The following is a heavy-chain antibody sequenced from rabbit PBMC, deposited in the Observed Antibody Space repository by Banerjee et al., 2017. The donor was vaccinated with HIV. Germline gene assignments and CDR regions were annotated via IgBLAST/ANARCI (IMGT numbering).Heavy chain of an antibody. CDR2: IYAGSSGST. D-gene: IGHD8-1*01. CDR1: GFTISSRYY. V-gene: IGHV1S45*01. CDR3: ARTGSSYYIGFNL. J-gene: IGHJ4*01. Sequence: QEQLEESGGGLVKPGASLTLTCTASGFTISSRYYMCWVRQAPGKGLEWIGCIYAGSSGSTYYASWAKGRFTISKTSSTTVTLQMTSLTAADTATYFCARTGSSYYIGFNLWGQGTLVTVS.